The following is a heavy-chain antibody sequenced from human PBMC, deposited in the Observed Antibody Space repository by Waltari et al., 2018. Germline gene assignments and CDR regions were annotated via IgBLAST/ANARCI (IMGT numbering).Heavy chain of an antibody. V-gene: IGHV3-23*03. CDR3: AMYPTASLSPRDAHPAFYV. CDR1: GITFSSYT. Sequence: EVQLLESGGGLVQPGGSLRLSCAATGITFSSYTMSWVRQGPGERLEWVAVICSGCITYYSDSLKGRFTISRVNSKNALYLHMYGLRLEYTAVSYCAMYPTASLSPRDAHPAFYVWGQGTLVTVS. CDR2: ICSGCIT. D-gene: IGHD2-8*01. J-gene: IGHJ3*01.